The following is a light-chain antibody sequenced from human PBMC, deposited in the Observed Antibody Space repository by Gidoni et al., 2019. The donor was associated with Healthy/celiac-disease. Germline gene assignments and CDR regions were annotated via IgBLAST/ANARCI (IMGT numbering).Light chain of an antibody. CDR2: DTS. Sequence: QAVVPQEPSLNVSPGRTVPLPCGSSTGAVTSGHYPYWFQQKPGQAPRTLIYDTSNKHSWTPARFSGSLLGGKAALTRSGAQPEDEDEYYCLLSYCGALCVFGGGTKLTVL. CDR3: LLSYCGALCV. CDR1: TGAVTSGHY. V-gene: IGLV7-46*01. J-gene: IGLJ3*02.